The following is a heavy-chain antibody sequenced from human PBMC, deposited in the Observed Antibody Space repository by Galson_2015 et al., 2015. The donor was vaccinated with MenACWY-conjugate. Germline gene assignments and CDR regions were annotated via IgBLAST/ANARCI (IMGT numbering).Heavy chain of an antibody. CDR2: ISGSGGST. Sequence: SLRLSCAASGFTFSTYAMSWVRQAPGKGLEWVSAISGSGGSTYYADSVKGRFTISRDKSKNTLHLQMKSLRAEDTAVYYCAKPVEQQLVYYYYGMDVWGQGTTVTVSS. J-gene: IGHJ6*02. V-gene: IGHV3-23*01. CDR1: GFTFSTYA. D-gene: IGHD6-13*01. CDR3: AKPVEQQLVYYYYGMDV.